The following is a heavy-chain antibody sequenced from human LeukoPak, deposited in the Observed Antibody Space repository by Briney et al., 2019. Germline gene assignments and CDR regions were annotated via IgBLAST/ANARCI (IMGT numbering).Heavy chain of an antibody. CDR1: GGSISSSSYY. CDR2: IYYSGST. V-gene: IGHV4-39*01. CDR3: ARSHAGNSGSDY. Sequence: SETLSLTCTVSGGSISSSSYYWGWIRQPPGKGLEWIGSIYYSGSTYYNPSLKIRVTISVDTSKNQFSLKLSSVTAADTAVYYCARSHAGNSGSDYWGQGTLVTVSS. D-gene: IGHD4-23*01. J-gene: IGHJ4*02.